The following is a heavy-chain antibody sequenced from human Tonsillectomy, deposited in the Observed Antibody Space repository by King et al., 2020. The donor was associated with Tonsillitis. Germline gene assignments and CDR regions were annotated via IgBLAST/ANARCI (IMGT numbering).Heavy chain of an antibody. CDR2: ISWNSGTI. D-gene: IGHD6-13*01. CDR3: VKDKRGGSSWYWDF. CDR1: GFTFDDYA. J-gene: IGHJ4*02. Sequence: VQLVESGGGFVQPGRSLRISCAASGFTFDDYAMHWVRQVPGRGLEWVSGISWNSGTIGYADSVKGRFTISRDNAKNSLYLQMHSLRPEDTAFYYCVKDKRGGSSWYWDFWGQGTLVTVSS. V-gene: IGHV3-9*01.